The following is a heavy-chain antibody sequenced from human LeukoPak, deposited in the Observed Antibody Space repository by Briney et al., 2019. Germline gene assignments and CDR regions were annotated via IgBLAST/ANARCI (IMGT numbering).Heavy chain of an antibody. V-gene: IGHV1-69*13. CDR1: GGTFSSYA. Sequence: ASVKVSCKASGGTFSSYAISWVRQAPGQGLEWVGGIIPIFGTANYAQKFQGRVTITADESTSTAYMELSSLRSEDTAVYYCARVPGYGGNSGWFDPWAQGTLVTVSS. CDR2: IIPIFGTA. J-gene: IGHJ5*02. CDR3: ARVPGYGGNSGWFDP. D-gene: IGHD4-23*01.